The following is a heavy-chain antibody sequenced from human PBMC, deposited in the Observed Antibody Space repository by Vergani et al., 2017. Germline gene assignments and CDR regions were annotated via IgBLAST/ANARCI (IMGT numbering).Heavy chain of an antibody. Sequence: EVQLVESGGGLVQPGGSLRLSCAASGFTFSSYWMSWVRQAPGKGLEWVANIKQDGMEKYYVDSVKGRFTISRDNGKNSLYLQMNSLRAEDTAVYYCASEGPSDCSGSYYTVDYWGQGTLVTVSS. CDR1: GFTFSSYW. V-gene: IGHV3-7*01. J-gene: IGHJ4*02. CDR3: ASEGPSDCSGSYYTVDY. CDR2: IKQDGMEK. D-gene: IGHD3-10*02.